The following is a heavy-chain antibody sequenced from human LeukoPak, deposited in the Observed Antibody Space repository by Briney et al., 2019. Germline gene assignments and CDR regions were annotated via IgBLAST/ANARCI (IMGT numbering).Heavy chain of an antibody. CDR1: GFTFYNYG. CDR3: AREAYDPYAFDI. V-gene: IGHV3-21*01. Sequence: GGSLRLSCAASGFTFYNYGMTGVSRAPGRGREGGSSISIRSSYIYYADSVTGPFTISRDNAKNSLYLQRNSLRAEDTAVYYCAREAYDPYAFDIWGQGTMVTASS. D-gene: IGHD3-3*01. J-gene: IGHJ3*02. CDR2: ISIRSSYI.